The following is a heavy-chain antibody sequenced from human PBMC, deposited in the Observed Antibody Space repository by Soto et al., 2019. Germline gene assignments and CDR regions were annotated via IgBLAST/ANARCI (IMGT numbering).Heavy chain of an antibody. CDR3: ARDLASSGWSKVGNWFDP. J-gene: IGHJ5*02. V-gene: IGHV1-69*08. CDR2: IIPILGIA. D-gene: IGHD6-19*01. CDR1: GGTFSSYT. Sequence: QVQLVQSGAEVKKPGSSVKVSCKASGGTFSSYTISWVRQAPGQGLEWMGMIIPILGIANYAQKFQGRVTITADKSTSTAYMELSSLRSEDTAVYYCARDLASSGWSKVGNWFDPWGQGTLVTVSS.